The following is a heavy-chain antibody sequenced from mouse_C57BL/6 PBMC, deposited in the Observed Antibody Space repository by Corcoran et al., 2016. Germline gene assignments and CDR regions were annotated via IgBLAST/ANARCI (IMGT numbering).Heavy chain of an antibody. CDR2: INPNNGGT. J-gene: IGHJ4*01. CDR1: GYTFTDYY. V-gene: IGHV1-26*01. Sequence: EVQLQQSGPELVKPGASVKISCKASGYTFTDYYMNWVKQSHGKSLEWIGDINPNNGGTSYNQKFKGKATLTVDKSSSTAYMELRSLTSEDSAVYYCARGAGSSYGGDAMDYWGQGTSVTVSS. D-gene: IGHD1-1*01. CDR3: ARGAGSSYGGDAMDY.